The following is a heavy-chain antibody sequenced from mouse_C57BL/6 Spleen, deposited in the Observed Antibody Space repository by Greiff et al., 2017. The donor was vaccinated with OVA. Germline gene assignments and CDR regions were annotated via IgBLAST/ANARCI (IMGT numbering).Heavy chain of an antibody. V-gene: IGHV1-78*01. J-gene: IGHJ3*01. CDR1: GYTFTDHT. D-gene: IGHD1-1*01. CDR2: IYPRDGST. Sequence: VQLQESDAELVKPGASVKISCKVSGYTFTDHTIHWMKQRPEQGLEWIGYIYPRDGSTKYNEKFKGKATLTADKSSSTAYMQLNSLTSEDSAVYVVARSVYYGSSPAWFAYWGQGTLVTVSA. CDR3: ARSVYYGSSPAWFAY.